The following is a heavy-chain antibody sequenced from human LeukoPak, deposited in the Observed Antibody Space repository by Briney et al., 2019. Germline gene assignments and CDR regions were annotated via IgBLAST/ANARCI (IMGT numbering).Heavy chain of an antibody. CDR3: ASEASTIFGVVIMNDAFDI. CDR2: IYYSGST. D-gene: IGHD3-3*01. V-gene: IGHV4-61*08. Sequence: PSQTLSLTCTVSGGSISSGDYYWSWIRQPPGKGLEWIGYIYYSGSTNYNPSLKSRVTISVDTSKNQFSLKLSSVTAADTAVYYCASEASTIFGVVIMNDAFDIWGQGTMVTVCS. CDR1: GGSISSGDYY. J-gene: IGHJ3*02.